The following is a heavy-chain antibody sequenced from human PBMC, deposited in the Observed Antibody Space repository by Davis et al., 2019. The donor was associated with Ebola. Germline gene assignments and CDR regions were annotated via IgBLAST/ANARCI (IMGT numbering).Heavy chain of an antibody. CDR2: IYYSGST. V-gene: IGHV4-39*07. J-gene: IGHJ4*02. D-gene: IGHD3-16*02. CDR3: ARGGYDYVWGSYRWIDY. Sequence: MPSETLSLTCTVSGGFISSSSYYWGWIRQPPGKGLEWIGSIYYSGSTNYNPSLKSRVTISVDTSKNQFSLKLSSVTAADTAVYYCARGGYDYVWGSYRWIDYWGQGTLVTVSS. CDR1: GGFISSSSYY.